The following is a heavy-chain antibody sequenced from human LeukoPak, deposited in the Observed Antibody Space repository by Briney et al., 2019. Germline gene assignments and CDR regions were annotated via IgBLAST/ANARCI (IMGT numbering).Heavy chain of an antibody. Sequence: SETLSLTCTVCGGSISSYYWGWIRQPPGKGLEWIGYIYYSGSTNYNPSLKSRVTISVDTSKNQFSLKLSSVTAADTAVYYCARGVRDYSNYGWFDPWGQGTLVTVSS. V-gene: IGHV4-59*01. CDR1: GGSISSYY. CDR2: IYYSGST. CDR3: ARGVRDYSNYGWFDP. J-gene: IGHJ5*02. D-gene: IGHD4-11*01.